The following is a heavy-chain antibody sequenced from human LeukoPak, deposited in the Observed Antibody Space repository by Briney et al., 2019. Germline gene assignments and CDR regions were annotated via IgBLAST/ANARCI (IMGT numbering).Heavy chain of an antibody. CDR3: ARGVGGVREGFDI. CDR2: IFNSGSS. J-gene: IGHJ3*02. D-gene: IGHD3-16*01. CDR1: GGSVSSESYH. Sequence: SETLSLTCTVSGGSVSSESYHWRWIRQPPGKGLEWIAYIFNSGSSNYNPSLKSRVTISVDTSKNQFSLKLNSVTAADTAQYHCARGVGGVREGFDIWGQGTMVTDSS. V-gene: IGHV4-61*01.